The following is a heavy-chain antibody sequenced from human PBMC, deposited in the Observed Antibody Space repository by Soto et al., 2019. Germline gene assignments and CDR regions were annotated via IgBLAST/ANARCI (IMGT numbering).Heavy chain of an antibody. Sequence: SETLSLTCAVYGGSFSGYYWSWIRQPPGKGLEWIGEFYHSGSTNYNPSLKSRVTTSVDTSKNQFSLKLSSVTAADTAVYYCTTDPHLPYCSAGSCYSGTGHWGQGTLVTVSS. V-gene: IGHV4-34*01. CDR3: TTDPHLPYCSAGSCYSGTGH. CDR1: GGSFSGYY. J-gene: IGHJ4*02. D-gene: IGHD2-15*01. CDR2: FYHSGST.